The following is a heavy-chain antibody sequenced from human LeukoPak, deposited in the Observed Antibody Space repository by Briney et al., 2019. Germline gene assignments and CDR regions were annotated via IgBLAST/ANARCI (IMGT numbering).Heavy chain of an antibody. CDR3: AKGADGYSYGCRGDY. V-gene: IGHV3-23*01. D-gene: IGHD5-18*01. CDR1: GFTFGSYA. Sequence: GGSLRLSCVGAGFTFGSYAMTWVRQAAGKWLEWVAVISGSGGSTYYAGSVQGRFTISRDNFKNTMYLQMNSLRAEGTAVYYCAKGADGYSYGCRGDYWGQGTLVTVSS. CDR2: ISGSGGST. J-gene: IGHJ4*02.